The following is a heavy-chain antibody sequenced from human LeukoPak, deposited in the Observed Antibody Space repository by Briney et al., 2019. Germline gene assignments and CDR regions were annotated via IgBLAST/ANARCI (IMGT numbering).Heavy chain of an antibody. J-gene: IGHJ6*03. Sequence: SETLSLTCTVSGGSISSYYWSWIRQPAGKGLEWIGRIYTSGSTNYNPSLKSRVTISVDTSKNQFSLKLSSVTAADTAVYYCAKANWGYPGYYYYYMDVWGKGTTVTVSS. CDR3: AKANWGYPGYYYYYMDV. V-gene: IGHV4-4*07. CDR1: GGSISSYY. D-gene: IGHD7-27*01. CDR2: IYTSGST.